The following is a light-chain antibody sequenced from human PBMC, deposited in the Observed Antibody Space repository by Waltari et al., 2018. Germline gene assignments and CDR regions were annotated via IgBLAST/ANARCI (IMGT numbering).Light chain of an antibody. CDR3: QQYNTFSVT. V-gene: IGKV1-5*03. CDR1: QSISDW. CDR2: KAF. J-gene: IGKJ4*01. Sequence: DIQMTQSPSTLSASVGDRITITCRASQSISDWLAWYQQKPGKAPKVLIYKAFTLESGVPSRFSGSEFGTEFTLTISSLQPDDFATYYCQQYNTFSVTFGGGTKVEIK.